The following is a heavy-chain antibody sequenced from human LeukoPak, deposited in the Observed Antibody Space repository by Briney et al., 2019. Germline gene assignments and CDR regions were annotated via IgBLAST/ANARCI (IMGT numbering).Heavy chain of an antibody. Sequence: SGPTLVKPTQTLTLTCTFSGFSLSTSGVGVGWIRQPPGKALEWLALSYWDDDKRYSPSLKSRLTITKDTSKNQVVLTLTNMDPVDTATYYCAHADYDILTGYRHFDYWGQGTLVTVSS. D-gene: IGHD3-9*01. CDR3: AHADYDILTGYRHFDY. CDR2: SYWDDDK. J-gene: IGHJ4*02. CDR1: GFSLSTSGVG. V-gene: IGHV2-5*02.